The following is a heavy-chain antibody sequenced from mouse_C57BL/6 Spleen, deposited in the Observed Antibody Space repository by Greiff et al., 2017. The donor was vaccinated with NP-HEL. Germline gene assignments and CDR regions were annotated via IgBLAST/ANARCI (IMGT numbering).Heavy chain of an antibody. CDR1: GFSFNTYA. Sequence: EVKLVESGGGLVQPKGSLKLSCAASGFSFNTYAMNWVRQAPGKGLEWVARIRSKSNNYATYYADSVKDRFTISRDDSESMLYLQMNNLKTEDTAMYYCVRLYGSPSYWYFDVWGTGTTVTVSS. CDR3: VRLYGSPSYWYFDV. V-gene: IGHV10-1*01. D-gene: IGHD1-1*01. J-gene: IGHJ1*03. CDR2: IRSKSNNYAT.